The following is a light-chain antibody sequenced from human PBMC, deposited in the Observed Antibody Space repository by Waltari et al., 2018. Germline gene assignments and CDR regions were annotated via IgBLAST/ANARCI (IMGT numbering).Light chain of an antibody. V-gene: IGKV1-39*01. Sequence: DIQMTQSPSFLSASVGDRVIITCRATQNIANYLNCYQQKPGTAPKLLIFAASKVQTGVPSRFSGSGSGRDFTLTISGLQVEDFAIFYCQQSSASPYTFGQGTKIEMK. CDR3: QQSSASPYT. CDR2: AAS. CDR1: QNIANY. J-gene: IGKJ2*01.